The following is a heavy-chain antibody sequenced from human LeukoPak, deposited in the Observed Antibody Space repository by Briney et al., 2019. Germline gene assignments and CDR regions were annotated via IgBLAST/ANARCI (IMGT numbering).Heavy chain of an antibody. V-gene: IGHV1-46*01. Sequence: ASVKVSCKASGYTFTSYYMHWVRQAPGQGLEWMGIINPSGGSTSYAQKFQGRVTMTRDTSTSTVYMEMSSLGSEDTAVYYCARGTSTSIAWLLPYFDYWGQGSLVTVSS. J-gene: IGHJ4*02. CDR3: ARGTSTSIAWLLPYFDY. CDR1: GYTFTSYY. CDR2: INPSGGST. D-gene: IGHD3-22*01.